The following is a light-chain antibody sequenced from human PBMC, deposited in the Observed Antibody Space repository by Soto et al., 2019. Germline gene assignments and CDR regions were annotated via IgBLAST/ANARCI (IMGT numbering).Light chain of an antibody. Sequence: DIQMTQSPSTLSASVGDRVTITCRASQSISSSLAWYQQKPGKAPKLLIYKASSLEGGVPSRFSGSGSGTEFTLTISSLQPDDFATYYCQQYNSYSWTFGQGTKGDNK. CDR3: QQYNSYSWT. CDR2: KAS. V-gene: IGKV1-5*03. CDR1: QSISSS. J-gene: IGKJ1*01.